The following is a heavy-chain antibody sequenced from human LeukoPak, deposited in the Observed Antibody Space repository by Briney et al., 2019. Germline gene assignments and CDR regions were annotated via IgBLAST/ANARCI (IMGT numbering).Heavy chain of an antibody. Sequence: ASVKVSCKASGYTFTSYGISWVRQAPGQGLEWMGWISAYNGNTNYAQKLQGRVTMTTDTSTSTAYMELRSLRSDDTAVYYCARDHSTFGDTLNFDYWGQGTLVTVSS. V-gene: IGHV1-18*01. D-gene: IGHD3-16*01. CDR2: ISAYNGNT. J-gene: IGHJ4*02. CDR1: GYTFTSYG. CDR3: ARDHSTFGDTLNFDY.